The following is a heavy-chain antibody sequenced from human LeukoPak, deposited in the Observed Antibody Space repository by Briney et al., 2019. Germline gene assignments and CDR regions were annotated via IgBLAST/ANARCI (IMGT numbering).Heavy chain of an antibody. CDR2: IIPIFGTA. CDR3: ARDGYKVLSANWFDP. J-gene: IGHJ5*02. D-gene: IGHD5-12*01. Sequence: GASVKVSCTASGGTFSSYAISWVRQAPGQGLEWMGGIIPIFGTANYAQKFQGRVTITADESTSTAYMELSSLRSEDTAVYYCARDGYKVLSANWFDPWGQGTLVTVSS. CDR1: GGTFSSYA. V-gene: IGHV1-69*13.